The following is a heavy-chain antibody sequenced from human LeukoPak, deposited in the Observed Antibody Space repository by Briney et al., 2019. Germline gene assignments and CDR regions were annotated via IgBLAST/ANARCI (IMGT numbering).Heavy chain of an antibody. CDR2: IYTSGST. D-gene: IGHD3-3*01. V-gene: IGHV4-61*02. Sequence: SETLSLTCTVSGGSISSGSYYWSWIRQPAGKGLEWIGRIYTSGSTNYNPSLKRRVTITVNTSKNQFSLKLSSVTAADTAVYYCAREKPYYDFWSGYPDYWGQGTLVTVSS. CDR3: AREKPYYDFWSGYPDY. J-gene: IGHJ4*02. CDR1: GGSISSGSYY.